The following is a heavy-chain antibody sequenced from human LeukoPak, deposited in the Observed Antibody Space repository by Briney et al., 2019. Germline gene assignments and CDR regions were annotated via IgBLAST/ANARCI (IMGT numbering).Heavy chain of an antibody. CDR2: ISGYNGDT. D-gene: IGHD3-3*01. Sequence: GASVKASCKASGYTFTSYGISWVRQAPGQGLEWMGWISGYNGDTNYAQKLQGRVTMTTDTSTSTAYMELRSLRSDDTAVYYCARNTGSLYDFWSGYIDYWGQGTLVTVSS. J-gene: IGHJ4*02. CDR1: GYTFTSYG. CDR3: ARNTGSLYDFWSGYIDY. V-gene: IGHV1-18*01.